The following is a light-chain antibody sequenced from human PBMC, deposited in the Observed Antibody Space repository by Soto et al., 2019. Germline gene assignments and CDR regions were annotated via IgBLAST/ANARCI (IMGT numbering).Light chain of an antibody. V-gene: IGKV1-33*01. Sequence: DIQMTQSPSSLSASVGDRVTIFCQASQDITNYLNWYQQKPGKAPKLLIHDSSNLETGVPSRFSGSGSGTYFSLTISSLQPEDIATYYCQQYDTLPLTFGQGTRLEIK. CDR2: DSS. J-gene: IGKJ5*01. CDR3: QQYDTLPLT. CDR1: QDITNY.